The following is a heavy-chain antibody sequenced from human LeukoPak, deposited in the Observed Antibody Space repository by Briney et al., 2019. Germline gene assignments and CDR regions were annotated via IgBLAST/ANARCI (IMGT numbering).Heavy chain of an antibody. J-gene: IGHJ4*02. CDR3: AKGLFDWLSGSDY. CDR1: GFTLSGCA. CDR2: IRGSGGTT. D-gene: IGHD3-9*01. Sequence: GGSLRLSCAASGFTLSGCAMSWVRQAPGKGLEWVSAIRGSGGTTYYADSVKGRFTISRDNSKDTLYLQMNSLRAEDTAVYYCAKGLFDWLSGSDYWGQGTLVTVSS. V-gene: IGHV3-23*01.